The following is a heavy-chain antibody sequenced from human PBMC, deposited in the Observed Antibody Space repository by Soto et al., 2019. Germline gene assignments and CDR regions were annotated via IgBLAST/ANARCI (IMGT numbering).Heavy chain of an antibody. CDR3: ASLYYDFWSGYYSYYGMDV. V-gene: IGHV4-39*01. CDR2: IYYSGST. J-gene: IGHJ6*02. Sequence: SETLSLTCTVSGGSISSSSYYWGWIRQPPGKGLEWIGSIYYSGSTYYNPSLKSRVTISVDTSKNQFSLKLSSVTAADTAVYYCASLYYDFWSGYYSYYGMDVWGQGTTVT. CDR1: GGSISSSSYY. D-gene: IGHD3-3*01.